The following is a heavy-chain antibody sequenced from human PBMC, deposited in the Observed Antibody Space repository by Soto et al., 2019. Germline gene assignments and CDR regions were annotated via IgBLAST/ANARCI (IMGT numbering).Heavy chain of an antibody. J-gene: IGHJ5*02. CDR2: ISYDGSNK. V-gene: IGHV3-30*03. CDR1: GFTFSSYG. Sequence: GGSLRLSCAASGFTFSSYGMHWVRQAPGKGLEWVAVISYDGSNKYYADSVKGRFTISRDNSKNTLYLQMNSLRAEDTAVYYCARAKYYYDSHTGGWFDPWGQGTLVTVSS. CDR3: ARAKYYYDSHTGGWFDP. D-gene: IGHD3-22*01.